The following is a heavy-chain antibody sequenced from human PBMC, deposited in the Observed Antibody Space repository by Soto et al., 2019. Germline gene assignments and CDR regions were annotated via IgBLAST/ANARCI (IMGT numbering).Heavy chain of an antibody. V-gene: IGHV1-2*02. CDR3: ATVPAAALKEDY. CDR1: GYTFTDYY. Sequence: QEQLVQSGAEVKKPGASVVVSCKASGYTFTDYYFHWVRQAPGQGLEWMGWINPNGGDTNYAQKLQGRVTMTRDTSISTAYVELSSLRSDDTAVYYCATVPAAALKEDYWGQGTLVTVSS. CDR2: INPNGGDT. D-gene: IGHD6-13*01. J-gene: IGHJ4*02.